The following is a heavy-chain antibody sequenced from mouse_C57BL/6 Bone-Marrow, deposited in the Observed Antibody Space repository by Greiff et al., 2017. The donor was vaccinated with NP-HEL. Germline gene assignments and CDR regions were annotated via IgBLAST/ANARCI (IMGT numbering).Heavy chain of an antibody. CDR3: ARPLLLLRFPYFDY. J-gene: IGHJ2*01. CDR2: IYPRSGNT. V-gene: IGHV1-81*01. CDR1: GYTFTSYG. Sequence: QVHVKQSGAELARPGASVKLSCKASGYTFTSYGISWVKQRTGQGLEWIGEIYPRSGNTYYNEKFKGKATLTADKSSSTAYMELRSLTSEDSAVYFCARPLLLLRFPYFDYWGQGTTLTVSS. D-gene: IGHD1-1*01.